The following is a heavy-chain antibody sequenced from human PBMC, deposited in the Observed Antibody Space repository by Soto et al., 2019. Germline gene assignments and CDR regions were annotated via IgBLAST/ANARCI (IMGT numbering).Heavy chain of an antibody. CDR3: AAGPPYYGSGSYNPAYYYYMDV. J-gene: IGHJ6*03. Sequence: ASVKVSCKASGYTFTSYYMHWVRQAPGQGLEWMGIINPSGGSTSYAQKFQGRVTMTRDTSTSTVYMELSSLRSEDTAVYYCAAGPPYYGSGSYNPAYYYYMDVWGKGTTVTVSS. V-gene: IGHV1-46*01. CDR2: INPSGGST. CDR1: GYTFTSYY. D-gene: IGHD3-10*01.